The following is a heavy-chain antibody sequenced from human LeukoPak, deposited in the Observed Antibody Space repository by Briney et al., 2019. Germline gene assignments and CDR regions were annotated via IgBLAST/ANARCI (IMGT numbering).Heavy chain of an antibody. CDR3: AKDLRLSVGTSPFDY. CDR2: ISSSSSYI. J-gene: IGHJ4*02. Sequence: GGSLRLSCAASGFTFSSYSMNWVRQAPGKGLEWVSCISSSSSYIYYADSVKGRFTISRDNSKNTLYLQMNSLRADDTALYYCAKDLRLSVGTSPFDYWGQGTLVTVSS. V-gene: IGHV3-21*04. CDR1: GFTFSSYS. D-gene: IGHD4-23*01.